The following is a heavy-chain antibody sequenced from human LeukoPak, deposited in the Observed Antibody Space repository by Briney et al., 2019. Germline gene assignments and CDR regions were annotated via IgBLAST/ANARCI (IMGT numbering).Heavy chain of an antibody. CDR3: ARDRFRGVFDY. D-gene: IGHD3-10*01. Sequence: GGSLRLSCAASGFTFSNAWMSWVRQAPGKGLEWVSYISSSGSTIYYADSVKGRFTISRDNAKNSLYLQMNSLRAEDTAVYYCARDRFRGVFDYWGQGTLVTVSS. J-gene: IGHJ4*02. CDR2: ISSSGSTI. CDR1: GFTFSNAW. V-gene: IGHV3-11*04.